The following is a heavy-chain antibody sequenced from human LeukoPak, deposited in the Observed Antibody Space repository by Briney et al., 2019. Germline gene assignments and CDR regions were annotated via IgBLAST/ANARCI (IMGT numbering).Heavy chain of an antibody. D-gene: IGHD3-10*01. V-gene: IGHV3-7*01. CDR1: GFTFTTYW. CDR3: VKVAKYYYGSETYYFFEH. Sequence: GESLRLSCAASGFTFTTYWMSWVRQLPGKGLEWVANINQDGTEKYYVDSVKGRFTISRDNAKNPLYLQMNSLRVEDTAIYYCVKVAKYYYGSETYYFFEHWGQGTPVAASS. J-gene: IGHJ4*02. CDR2: INQDGTEK.